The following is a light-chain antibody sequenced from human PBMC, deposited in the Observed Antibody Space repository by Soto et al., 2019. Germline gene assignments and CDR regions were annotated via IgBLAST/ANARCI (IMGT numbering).Light chain of an antibody. CDR3: SSFTDSFTLV. Sequence: QSALTQPASVSGSPGQSITISCSGTSSDVGDYKYVSWYQRHPGKVPKLMIYEVSHRPSGVPDRFSGSKSGNTAFLTISGLQADDEADYYCSSFTDSFTLVFGGGTKVTVL. CDR2: EVS. CDR1: SSDVGDYKY. J-gene: IGLJ3*02. V-gene: IGLV2-14*01.